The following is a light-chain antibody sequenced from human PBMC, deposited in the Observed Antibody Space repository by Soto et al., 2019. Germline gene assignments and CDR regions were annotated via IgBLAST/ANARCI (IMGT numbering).Light chain of an antibody. J-gene: IGLJ1*01. CDR1: SSDAGGYNY. CDR3: NSYTSSSTYV. V-gene: IGLV2-14*01. CDR2: DVS. Sequence: QSVLTQPASVSGSPGQSITISCTGTSSDAGGYNYVSWYQQHPGKAPKLMIYDVSNRPSGVSNRFSGSKSGNTASLTISGLQAEDEADYYCNSYTSSSTYVFGTGTKLTVL.